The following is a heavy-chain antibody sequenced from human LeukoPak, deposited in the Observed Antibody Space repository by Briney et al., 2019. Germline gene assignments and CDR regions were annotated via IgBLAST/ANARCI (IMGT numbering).Heavy chain of an antibody. CDR3: AGRYSSYDSDYYYYGMDV. J-gene: IGHJ6*02. CDR2: IIPILGIA. Sequence: GSSVKVSCKASGGTFSSYAISWVRQAPGQGLEWMGRIIPILGIANYAQKFQGRVTITADKSTSTAYMELSSLRSEDTAVYYCAGRYSSYDSDYYYYGMDVWGQGTTVTVSS. V-gene: IGHV1-69*04. D-gene: IGHD5-12*01. CDR1: GGTFSSYA.